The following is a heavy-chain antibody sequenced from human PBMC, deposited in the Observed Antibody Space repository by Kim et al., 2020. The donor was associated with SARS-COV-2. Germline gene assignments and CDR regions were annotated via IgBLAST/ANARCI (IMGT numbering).Heavy chain of an antibody. CDR1: GFTFSPYA. Sequence: GGSLRLSCASSGFTFSPYAMTWVRQAPGKGLEWVSSINGLGGGTYYSDFVKGRFTISRDNSKNTLYLQMNSLRAEDSAVYHCAKIDAWSSSPNYFDLWGQGTLVTVSS. CDR3: AKIDAWSSSPNYFDL. V-gene: IGHV3-23*01. D-gene: IGHD6-13*01. J-gene: IGHJ4*02. CDR2: INGLGGGT.